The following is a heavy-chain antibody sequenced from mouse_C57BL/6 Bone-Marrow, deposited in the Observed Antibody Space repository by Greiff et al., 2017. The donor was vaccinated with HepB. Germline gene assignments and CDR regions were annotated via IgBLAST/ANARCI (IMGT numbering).Heavy chain of an antibody. CDR1: GYTFTTYP. D-gene: IGHD1-1*01. CDR2: FHPYNDDT. CDR3: ARGLYYYGSSYVKWYFDV. V-gene: IGHV1-47*01. Sequence: QVQLKESGAELVKPGASVKMSCKASGYTFTTYPIEWMKQNHGKSLEWIGNFHPYNDDTKYNEKFKGKATLTVEKSSSTVYLELSRLTSDDSAVYYCARGLYYYGSSYVKWYFDVWGTGTTVTVSS. J-gene: IGHJ1*03.